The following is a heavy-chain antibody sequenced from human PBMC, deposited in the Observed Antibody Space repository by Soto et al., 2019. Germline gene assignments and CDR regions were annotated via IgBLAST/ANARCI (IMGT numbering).Heavy chain of an antibody. CDR3: PKGKGVGATPDGANC. D-gene: IGHD1-26*01. CDR1: GFTFSSYG. CDR2: IRSDGDTT. V-gene: IGHV3-23*01. J-gene: IGHJ4*02. Sequence: GGSLRLSCAALGFTFSSYGMNWVRQAPGKGLEWVSGIRSDGDTTYNADSVKGRFTVSRDTSKNTVDLQMNSLRAEDTAVYYYPKGKGVGATPDGANCWGQGTLVTVSS.